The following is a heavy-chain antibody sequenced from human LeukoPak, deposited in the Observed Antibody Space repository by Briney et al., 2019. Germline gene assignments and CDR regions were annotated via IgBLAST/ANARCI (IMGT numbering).Heavy chain of an antibody. CDR2: TYTGGNS. CDR3: ARGGRGSAAVVAPRSFDI. J-gene: IGHJ3*02. D-gene: IGHD3-22*01. V-gene: IGHV3-53*01. Sequence: GGSLRLSCAASGFTFNTYAMTWVRRAPGKGLEWVSVTYTGGNSYYADSVKGRFIISRDISKNTLYLQMNSLRAEDSALYYCARGGRGSAAVVAPRSFDIWGQGTMVTVSS. CDR1: GFTFNTYA.